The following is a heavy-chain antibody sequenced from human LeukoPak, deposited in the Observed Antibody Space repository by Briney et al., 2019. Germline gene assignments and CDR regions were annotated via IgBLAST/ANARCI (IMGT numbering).Heavy chain of an antibody. J-gene: IGHJ4*02. CDR1: GFYFSTYE. CDR2: ISNSGDSV. Sequence: PGGSLRLSCVGSGFYFSTYEMNWIRQAPGKGLEWISYISNSGDSVYYIDSVKGRFTISRDNAKSSLYLQVNSLRAEDTAVYYCARRSRHYWGQGTLVTVSS. CDR3: ARRSRHY. V-gene: IGHV3-48*03.